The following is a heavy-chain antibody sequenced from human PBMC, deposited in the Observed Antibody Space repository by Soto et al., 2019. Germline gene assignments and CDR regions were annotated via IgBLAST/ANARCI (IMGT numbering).Heavy chain of an antibody. CDR1: GFTFSSYG. Sequence: GGSLRLSCAASGFTFSSYGMHWVRQAPGKGLEWVAVIWYDGSNKYYADSVKGRFTISRDNSKNTLYLQMNSLRAEDTAVYYCAISTTKRYYYYYGMDVWGQGTTVTVSS. V-gene: IGHV3-33*01. CDR3: AISTTKRYYYYYGMDV. CDR2: IWYDGSNK. D-gene: IGHD4-17*01. J-gene: IGHJ6*02.